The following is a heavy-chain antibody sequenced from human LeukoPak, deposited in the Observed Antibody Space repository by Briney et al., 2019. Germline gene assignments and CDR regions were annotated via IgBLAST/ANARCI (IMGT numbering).Heavy chain of an antibody. V-gene: IGHV3-23*01. CDR3: AVKDRGYSCGYASV. J-gene: IGHJ4*02. CDR1: GFTFSSYA. Sequence: GGSLRLSCAASGFTFSSYAMSWVRQAPGKGLEWVSAISGSGGSTYYADSVKGRFTISRDNSKNTLYLQMNSLRAKDTAVYYCAVKDRGYSCGYASVWGQGTLVTVSS. CDR2: ISGSGGST. D-gene: IGHD5-18*01.